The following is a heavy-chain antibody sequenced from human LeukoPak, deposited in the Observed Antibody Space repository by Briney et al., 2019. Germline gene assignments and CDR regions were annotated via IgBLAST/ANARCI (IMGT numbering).Heavy chain of an antibody. CDR2: ISGDSAYI. D-gene: IGHD6-13*01. V-gene: IGHV3-21*01. J-gene: IGHJ4*02. Sequence: PGGSLRLSCAGSGFTFSTYAMDWVRQAPGKGSEWVSSISGDSAYIYYADSVKGRFTVSRDNARNSLYLHMSSLKPEDTAVYYCARSTRISWSSFDFWGQGTLVTVSS. CDR1: GFTFSTYA. CDR3: ARSTRISWSSFDF.